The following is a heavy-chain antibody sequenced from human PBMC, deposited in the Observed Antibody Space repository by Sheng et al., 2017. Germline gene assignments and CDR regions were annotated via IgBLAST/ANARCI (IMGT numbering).Heavy chain of an antibody. CDR2: IYHSGST. CDR3: ARDVQETRIRPLKSPTYFDY. V-gene: IGHV4-38-2*02. J-gene: IGHJ4*02. Sequence: QVQLQESGPGLVKPSETLSLTCSVSDYSISTDYYWAWIRQPPGKGLEWIGSIYHSGSTYYNPSLKSRVTISVDTSKKQFSLNVSSVTAADTAVYYCARDVQETRIRPLKSPTYFDYWGQGTLVTV. D-gene: IGHD2-15*01. CDR1: DYSISTDYY.